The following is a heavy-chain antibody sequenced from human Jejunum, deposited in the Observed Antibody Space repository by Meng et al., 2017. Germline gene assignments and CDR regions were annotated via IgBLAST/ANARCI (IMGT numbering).Heavy chain of an antibody. CDR2: INDSGST. J-gene: IGHJ4*02. CDR1: GGSISDYY. Sequence: VKLQQWGAGRLKPSGTLSLTCAVYGGSISDYYVFWIRQPPGKGLEWIGEINDSGSTNYTPSLKSRVTMSVDTSKSQFYLRVSSVTAADTAVYYCARGNEYSNYGADFWGQGTLVTVSS. D-gene: IGHD4-11*01. CDR3: ARGNEYSNYGADF. V-gene: IGHV4-34*01.